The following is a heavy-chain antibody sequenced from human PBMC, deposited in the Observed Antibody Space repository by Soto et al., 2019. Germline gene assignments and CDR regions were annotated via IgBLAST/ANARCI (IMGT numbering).Heavy chain of an antibody. J-gene: IGHJ4*02. CDR1: GFPFDAHV. D-gene: IGHD1-1*01. Sequence: PGGSLRLSCAASGFPFDAHVMAWVRQSPGKGLQWVSSINVSGALTYYIESVKGRFTISRDNSEHTLYLQMNNLEADDTAIYYCLKDTKCLETYFDSWGQGTMVTVSS. CDR3: LKDTKCLETYFDS. CDR2: INVSGALT. V-gene: IGHV3-23*01.